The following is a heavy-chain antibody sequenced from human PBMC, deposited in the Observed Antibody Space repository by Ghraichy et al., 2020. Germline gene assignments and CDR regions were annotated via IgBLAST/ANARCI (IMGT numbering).Heavy chain of an antibody. D-gene: IGHD4-23*01. J-gene: IGHJ4*02. CDR2: INPYSGDT. CDR3: ARAPYDYGRKLDY. V-gene: IGHV1-2*06. Sequence: ASVKVSCKTSGYTFTVYYIHWVRQAPGQGLEWMGRINPYSGDTKYAQRIQGRVTMTTDTSITTAYMELSNLPSDDTAMYYCARAPYDYGRKLDYWGQGSLVTVSS. CDR1: GYTFTVYY.